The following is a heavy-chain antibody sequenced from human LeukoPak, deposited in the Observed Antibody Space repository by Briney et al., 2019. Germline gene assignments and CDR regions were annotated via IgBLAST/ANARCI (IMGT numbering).Heavy chain of an antibody. CDR3: TTDNASPAAFMDYYYYMDV. Sequence: TGGSLRLSCAASGFTFSSYGMHWVRQAPGKGLEWVAVISYDGSNKYYADSVKGRFTISRDNSKNTLYLQMNSLRAEDTAVYYCTTDNASPAAFMDYYYYMDVWGKGTTVTVSS. D-gene: IGHD2-2*01. CDR1: GFTFSSYG. J-gene: IGHJ6*03. V-gene: IGHV3-30*03. CDR2: ISYDGSNK.